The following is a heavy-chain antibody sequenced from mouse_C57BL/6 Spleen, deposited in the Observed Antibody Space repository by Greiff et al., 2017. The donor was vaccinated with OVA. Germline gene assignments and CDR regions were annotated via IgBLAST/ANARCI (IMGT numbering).Heavy chain of an antibody. CDR2: INPNNGGT. J-gene: IGHJ2*01. Sequence: EVKLQQSGPELVKPGASVKISCKASGYTFTDYYMNWVKQSHGKSLEWIGDINPNNGGTSYNQKFKGKATLTVDKSSSTAYMELRSLTSEDSAVYYCARGGYDYDGYWGQGTTLTVSS. V-gene: IGHV1-26*01. D-gene: IGHD2-4*01. CDR3: ARGGYDYDGY. CDR1: GYTFTDYY.